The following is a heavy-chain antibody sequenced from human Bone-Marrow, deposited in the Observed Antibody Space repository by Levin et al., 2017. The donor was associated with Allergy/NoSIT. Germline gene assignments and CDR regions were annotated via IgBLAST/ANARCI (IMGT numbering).Heavy chain of an antibody. CDR3: AKDRGLGGDTNGYFDY. Sequence: PGESLKISCAASGFTFTSYAMSWVRRAPGKGLEWVSGMTASGDSTYYADSVKGRFTISRDSSKNTLYLQMNSLRAEDTALYFCAKDRGLGGDTNGYFDYWGQGTLVTVSS. CDR2: MTASGDST. J-gene: IGHJ4*02. D-gene: IGHD2-21*02. V-gene: IGHV3-23*01. CDR1: GFTFTSYA.